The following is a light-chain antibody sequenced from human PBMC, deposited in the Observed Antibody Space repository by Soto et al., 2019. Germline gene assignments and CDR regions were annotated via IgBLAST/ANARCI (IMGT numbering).Light chain of an antibody. CDR1: QSITTY. J-gene: IGKJ4*01. Sequence: DIQMTQSPSSLSASVGDRVTITCRASQSITTYLNWYRQKPGKAPKLLIYAASSLQSGVPSKFSVSGSETEFTLIISSQQPEDFATYFCQQIYSAPLTFGGGTKVEIK. V-gene: IGKV1-39*01. CDR2: AAS. CDR3: QQIYSAPLT.